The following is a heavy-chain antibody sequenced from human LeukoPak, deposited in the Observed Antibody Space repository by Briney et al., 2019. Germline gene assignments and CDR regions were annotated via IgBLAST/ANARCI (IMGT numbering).Heavy chain of an antibody. V-gene: IGHV4-59*01. D-gene: IGHD3-22*01. CDR3: ARGAYYESSGFFDY. J-gene: IGHJ4*02. CDR1: GGSISSYY. CDR2: IYYSGST. Sequence: SETLSLTCTVSGGSISSYYWSWIRQPPVKGLGWIGNIYYSGSTNYNPSLKSRVTISGDTSKNQFSLKLSSVTAADTAVYYCARGAYYESSGFFDYWGQGTLVTVSS.